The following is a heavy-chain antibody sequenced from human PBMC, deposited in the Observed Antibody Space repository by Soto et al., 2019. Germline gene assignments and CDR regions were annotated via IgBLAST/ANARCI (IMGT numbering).Heavy chain of an antibody. CDR3: AKYSSSSEDGFTLDF. J-gene: IGHJ4*02. CDR2: IYYTGNT. D-gene: IGHD4-4*01. Sequence: PSETLSLTCSISGGSVSPYYWSWIRRPPGKGLEWIGYIYYTGNTYYNPSLESRLSMSVDTSKNQFSLRLTSVTTADTAVYYCAKYSSSSEDGFTLDFWGQGNLVTVSS. CDR1: GGSVSPYY. V-gene: IGHV4-59*02.